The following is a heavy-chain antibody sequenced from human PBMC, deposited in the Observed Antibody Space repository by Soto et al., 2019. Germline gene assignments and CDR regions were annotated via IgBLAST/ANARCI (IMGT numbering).Heavy chain of an antibody. CDR2: ISWNSGSI. CDR3: AKDTGDYGVNYFDY. D-gene: IGHD4-17*01. V-gene: IGHV3-9*01. CDR1: GFTFDDYA. J-gene: IGHJ4*02. Sequence: SLRLSCAASGFTFDDYAMHWVRQAPGKGLEWVSGISWNSGSIGYADSVKGRFTISRDNAKNSLYLQMNSLRAEDTALYYCAKDTGDYGVNYFDYWGQGTLVTVSS.